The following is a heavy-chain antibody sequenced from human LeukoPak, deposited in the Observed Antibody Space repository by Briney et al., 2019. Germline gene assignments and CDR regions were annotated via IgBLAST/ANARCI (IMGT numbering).Heavy chain of an antibody. D-gene: IGHD1-1*01. CDR3: ARCTTGRTFGSLREIKRSREIDY. V-gene: IGHV3-21*01. J-gene: IGHJ4*02. Sequence: GGSLRLSCAVSGFTFSSYSMNWVRQAPGKWLEWVSSISSSSSNIYYADSVKGRFTISRDNAKNSLYLQMNSLRVEDTAVYYCARCTTGRTFGSLREIKRSREIDYWGQGTLVTVSS. CDR1: GFTFSSYS. CDR2: ISSSSSNI.